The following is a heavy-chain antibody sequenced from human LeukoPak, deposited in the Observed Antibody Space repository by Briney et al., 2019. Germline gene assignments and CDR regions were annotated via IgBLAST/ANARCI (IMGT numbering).Heavy chain of an antibody. CDR2: IYSGGST. D-gene: IGHD1-26*01. V-gene: IGHV3-66*01. Sequence: GGSLRLSCTASGFSFNTYWMTWVRQAPGKGLEWVSVIYSGGSTYSADSVKGRFTISRDNSKNTVYLQMNSLRAEDTAVYYCAREYSGIYFFDYWGQGTLVTVSS. CDR3: AREYSGIYFFDY. CDR1: GFSFNTYW. J-gene: IGHJ4*02.